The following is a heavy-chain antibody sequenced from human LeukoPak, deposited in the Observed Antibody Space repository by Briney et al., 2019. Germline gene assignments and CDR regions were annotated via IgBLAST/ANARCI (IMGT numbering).Heavy chain of an antibody. CDR3: AKDMAPWNDFWSGYPLDY. Sequence: PGGSLRLSCATSGFAFSTYDINWVRQAPGKGLEWLSYISTTGVIHYADSVKGRFTISRDNAKNSLYLQMNSLRAEDTALYYCAKDMAPWNDFWSGYPLDYWGQGTLVTVSS. J-gene: IGHJ4*02. D-gene: IGHD3-3*01. CDR2: ISTTGVI. V-gene: IGHV3-48*03. CDR1: GFAFSTYD.